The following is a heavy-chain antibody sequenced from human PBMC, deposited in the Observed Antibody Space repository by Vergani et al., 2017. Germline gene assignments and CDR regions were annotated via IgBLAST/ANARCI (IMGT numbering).Heavy chain of an antibody. J-gene: IGHJ4*02. CDR2: IWYDGSNK. CDR1: GFTFSSYG. Sequence: QVQLVESGGGVVQPGRSLRLSCAASGFTFSSYGMHWVRQAPGKGLEWVAVIWYDGSNKYYADSVKGRFTISRDNSKNTLYLQMNSLRAEDTAVYYCARDVRAVAGRLTYYFDYWGQGTLVTVSS. D-gene: IGHD6-19*01. V-gene: IGHV3-33*01. CDR3: ARDVRAVAGRLTYYFDY.